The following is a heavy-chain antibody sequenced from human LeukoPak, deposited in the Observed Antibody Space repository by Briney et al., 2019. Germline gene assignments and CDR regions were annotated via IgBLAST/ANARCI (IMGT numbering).Heavy chain of an antibody. CDR3: ARDLAAAGRWNYYYYYYMDV. V-gene: IGHV3-21*01. J-gene: IGHJ6*03. Sequence: GGSLRLSCAGSGFSFSHYAINWVRQAPGKGLEWVSSISSSSSYIYYADSVKGRFTISRDNTKNSLYLQMNSLRAEDTAVYYCARDLAAAGRWNYYYYYYMDVWGKGTTVTVSS. CDR2: ISSSSSYI. CDR1: GFSFSHYA. D-gene: IGHD6-13*01.